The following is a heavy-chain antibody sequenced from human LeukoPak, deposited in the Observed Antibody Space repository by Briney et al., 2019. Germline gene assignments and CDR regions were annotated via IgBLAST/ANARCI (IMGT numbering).Heavy chain of an antibody. Sequence: GGSLRLSCAASGFTFSNAWMSWVRQAPGKGLEWVGRIKSKTDGGTTDYAAPVKGRFTISRDDSKTTLYLQMNSLKTEDTAVYYCTRPPYYYDSSGYYYGGDYWGQGTLVTVSS. J-gene: IGHJ4*02. D-gene: IGHD3-22*01. CDR1: GFTFSNAW. CDR2: IKSKTDGGTT. V-gene: IGHV3-15*01. CDR3: TRPPYYYDSSGYYYGGDY.